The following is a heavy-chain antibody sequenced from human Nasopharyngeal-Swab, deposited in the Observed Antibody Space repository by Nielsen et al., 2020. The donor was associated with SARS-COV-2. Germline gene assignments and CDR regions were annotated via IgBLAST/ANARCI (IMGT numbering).Heavy chain of an antibody. CDR2: IYYSGST. D-gene: IGHD3-10*01. CDR3: ASWDMVQGAGAFDI. J-gene: IGHJ3*02. V-gene: IGHV4-59*12. Sequence: WIRQPPGKGLEWIGYIYYSGSTNYNPSLKSRVTISVDTSKNQFSLKLSSVTAADTAVYYCASWDMVQGAGAFDIWGQGTMVTVSS.